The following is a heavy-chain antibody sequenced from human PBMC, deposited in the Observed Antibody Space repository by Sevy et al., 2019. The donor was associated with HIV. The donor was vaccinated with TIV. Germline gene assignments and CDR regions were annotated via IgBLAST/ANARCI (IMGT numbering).Heavy chain of an antibody. Sequence: GGSLRLSCAASGFSLNTYGMSWVRQAPGKGLEWVANIKQDGSVTYYVDSVKGRFTTSRDNARNFLFLQMNSLRAEDTARYYCVRAVAADGSFWGQGTLVTVSS. V-gene: IGHV3-7*01. CDR3: VRAVAADGSF. CDR1: GFSLNTYG. J-gene: IGHJ4*02. D-gene: IGHD6-13*01. CDR2: IKQDGSVT.